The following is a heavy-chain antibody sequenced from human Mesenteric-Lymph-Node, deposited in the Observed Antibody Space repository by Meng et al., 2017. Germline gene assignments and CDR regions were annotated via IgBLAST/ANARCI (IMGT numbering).Heavy chain of an antibody. D-gene: IGHD1-26*01. J-gene: IGHJ4*02. CDR2: IGIAGDT. V-gene: IGHV3-13*01. Sequence: GESLKISCAASGFTFSNYGMHWVRQATGKGLEWVSGIGIAGDTYYPGSVKGRFTISRENARNFLYLQMNSLRAGDTAVYYCARENSGDFDYWGQGTLVTVSS. CDR1: GFTFSNYG. CDR3: ARENSGDFDY.